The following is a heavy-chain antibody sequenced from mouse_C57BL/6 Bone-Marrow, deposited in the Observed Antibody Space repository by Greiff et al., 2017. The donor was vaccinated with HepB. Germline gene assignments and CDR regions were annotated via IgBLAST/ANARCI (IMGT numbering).Heavy chain of an antibody. D-gene: IGHD1-1*02. CDR1: GYTFTSYG. CDR2: IYPRSGNT. CDR3: AREVGDCYAMDY. Sequence: VKLQESGAELARPGASVKLSCKASGYTFTSYGISWVKQRTGQGLEWIGEIYPRSGNTYYNEKFKGKATLTADKSSSTAYMELRSLTSEDSAVYFCAREVGDCYAMDYWGQGTSVTVSS. V-gene: IGHV1-81*01. J-gene: IGHJ4*01.